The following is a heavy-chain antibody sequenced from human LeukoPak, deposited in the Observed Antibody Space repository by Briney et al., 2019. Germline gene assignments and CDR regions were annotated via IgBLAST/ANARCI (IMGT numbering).Heavy chain of an antibody. CDR2: IYHSGST. CDR3: ARTHDWGQKGDFDD. V-gene: IGHV4-4*02. CDR1: VGSISISNW. D-gene: IGHD3-9*01. Sequence: SETLSLTCAVSVGSISISNWWSWVRQPPGKGLGWIGEIYHSGSTNYNPSLKSRVTISVGKPKNQFSLKLSSVTAADTAVYYCARTHDWGQKGDFDDWGQGTLVTVSS. J-gene: IGHJ4*02.